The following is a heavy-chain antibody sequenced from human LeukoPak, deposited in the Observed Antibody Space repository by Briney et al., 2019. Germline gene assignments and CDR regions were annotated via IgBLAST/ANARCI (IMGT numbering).Heavy chain of an antibody. CDR2: IYSGGST. CDR3: ARVGYDFGTPHYFDY. CDR1: GFTVSSNY. V-gene: IGHV3-53*01. D-gene: IGHD5-12*01. Sequence: GGSLRLSCAASGFTVSSNYMSWVRQAPGKGLEWVSVIYSGGSTYYADSVKGRFTISRDNSKNTLYLQMNSLRAEDTAVYYCARVGYDFGTPHYFDYWGQGTLVTVSS. J-gene: IGHJ4*02.